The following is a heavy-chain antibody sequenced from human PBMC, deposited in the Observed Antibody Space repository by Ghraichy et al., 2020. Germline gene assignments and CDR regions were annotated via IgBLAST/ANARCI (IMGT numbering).Heavy chain of an antibody. CDR3: ARDRGIVVVPAAPIDY. Sequence: ASVKVSCKASGYTFTSYGISWVRQAPGQGLEWMGWISAYNGDTNYAQKLQGRVTMTTDTSTSTAYMELRSLRSDDTAVYYCARDRGIVVVPAAPIDYWGQGTLVTVSS. J-gene: IGHJ4*02. V-gene: IGHV1-18*01. CDR2: ISAYNGDT. D-gene: IGHD2-2*01. CDR1: GYTFTSYG.